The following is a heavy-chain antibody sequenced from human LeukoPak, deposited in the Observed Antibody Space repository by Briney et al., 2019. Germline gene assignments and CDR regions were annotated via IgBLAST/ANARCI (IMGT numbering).Heavy chain of an antibody. CDR1: GGSFSGYY. Sequence: PSETLSLTCAVYGGSFSGYYWSWIRQPPGKGLEWIGEINHSGSTNYNPSLKSRVTISVDTSKNQFSLKLSSVTAADTAVYYCAKLYGSGTSTNFFDYWGQGTLVTVSS. V-gene: IGHV4-34*01. CDR3: AKLYGSGTSTNFFDY. CDR2: INHSGST. D-gene: IGHD3-10*01. J-gene: IGHJ4*02.